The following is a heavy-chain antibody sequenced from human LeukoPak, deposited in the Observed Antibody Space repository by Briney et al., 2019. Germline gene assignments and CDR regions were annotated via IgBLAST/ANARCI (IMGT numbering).Heavy chain of an antibody. Sequence: SETLSLTCTVSGGSISSRTYYWGWIRQPPGKGLEWIGTIYYSGTTYYNPSLKSRVTISLDTSKNQFSLKLSSVTVADTAVYYCARNRYYYGSGNYGVPNWFDPWGQGTLVTVSS. J-gene: IGHJ5*02. CDR1: GGSISSRTYY. D-gene: IGHD3-10*01. CDR3: ARNRYYYGSGNYGVPNWFDP. CDR2: IYYSGTT. V-gene: IGHV4-39*01.